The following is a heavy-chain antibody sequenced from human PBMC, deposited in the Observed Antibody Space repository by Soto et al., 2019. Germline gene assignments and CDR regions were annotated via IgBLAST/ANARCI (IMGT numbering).Heavy chain of an antibody. J-gene: IGHJ6*02. D-gene: IGHD2-15*01. CDR2: ISSSSSYI. CDR3: ARTYCSGGSCYSVFAGYYYGMDV. CDR1: GFTFGSYS. Sequence: PGGSLRLSCAASGFTFGSYSMNWVRQAPGKGLEWVSSISSSSSYIYYADSVKGRFTISRDNAKNSLYLQMNSLRAEDTAVYYCARTYCSGGSCYSVFAGYYYGMDVWGQGTTVTVSS. V-gene: IGHV3-21*01.